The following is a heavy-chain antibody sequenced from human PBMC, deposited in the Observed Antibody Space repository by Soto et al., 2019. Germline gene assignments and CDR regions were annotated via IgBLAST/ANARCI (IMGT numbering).Heavy chain of an antibody. D-gene: IGHD6-13*01. CDR1: GGSINNHY. J-gene: IGHJ4*02. CDR2: IYHSGST. CDR3: ARGERFGAAAAPYYFDY. V-gene: IGHV4-59*11. Sequence: PSETLSLTCTVSGGSINNHYWSWIRQPPGQGLEWIGDIYHSGSTNYNPSLKSRVTMSVDTSKNQFSLKLSSVTAADTAVYYCARGERFGAAAAPYYFDYWGQGTLVTVSS.